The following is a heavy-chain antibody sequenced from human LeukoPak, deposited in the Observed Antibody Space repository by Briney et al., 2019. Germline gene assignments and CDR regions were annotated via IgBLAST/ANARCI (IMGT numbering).Heavy chain of an antibody. CDR1: GGSISSYY. V-gene: IGHV4-59*01. D-gene: IGHD5-12*01. CDR2: IYYSGST. J-gene: IGHJ4*02. CDR3: ARDRGGYDSGFDY. Sequence: SETLSLTCTVSGGSISSYYWSWIRQPPGKGLEWIGYIYYSGSTNYNPSLKSRVTISVDTSKNQFSLKLNSVTAADTAVYYCARDRGGYDSGFDYWGQGTLVTVSS.